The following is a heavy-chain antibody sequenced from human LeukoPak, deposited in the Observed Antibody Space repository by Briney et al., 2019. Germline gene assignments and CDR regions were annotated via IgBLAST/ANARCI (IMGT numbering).Heavy chain of an antibody. CDR3: ARGVKLLCAY. Sequence: GGTLRLSCAASGFTFSSYSMNWVRQAPGKGLEWVSYISSSSSTIYYADSVKGRFTISRDNAKNSLYLQMNSLGAEDTAVYYCARGVKLLCAYWGQGTLVTVSS. J-gene: IGHJ4*02. D-gene: IGHD3-10*02. V-gene: IGHV3-48*01. CDR1: GFTFSSYS. CDR2: ISSSSSTI.